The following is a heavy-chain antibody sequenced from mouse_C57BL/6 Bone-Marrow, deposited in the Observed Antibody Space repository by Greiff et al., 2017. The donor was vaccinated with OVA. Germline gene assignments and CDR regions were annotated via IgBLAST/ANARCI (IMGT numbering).Heavy chain of an antibody. CDR2: ISNGGGST. CDR3: ARHTHYYGSSYGYWYFDV. CDR1: GFTFSDYY. J-gene: IGHJ1*03. V-gene: IGHV5-12*01. D-gene: IGHD1-1*01. Sequence: EVKVVESGGGLVQPGGSLKLSCAASGFTFSDYYMYWVRQTPEKRLEWVAYISNGGGSTYYPDTVKGRVTISRDNAKNTLYLQMRRLKSEDTAMYYCARHTHYYGSSYGYWYFDVWGTGTTVTVSS.